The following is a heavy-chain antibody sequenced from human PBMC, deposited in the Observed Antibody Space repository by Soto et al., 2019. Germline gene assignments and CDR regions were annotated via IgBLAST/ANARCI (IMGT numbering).Heavy chain of an antibody. V-gene: IGHV4-39*01. Sequence: QLQLQESGPGLVKPSETLSLTCTVSGGSISSSSYYWGWIRQPPGKGLEWIGSIYYSGSTYYNPSLKSRVTISVVTAKDQFPLMLSAVTAADTAVYYCARQTASSYYDILTGYYISVPYYFDYWGQGTLVTVSS. J-gene: IGHJ4*02. CDR2: IYYSGST. CDR3: ARQTASSYYDILTGYYISVPYYFDY. D-gene: IGHD3-9*01. CDR1: GGSISSSSYY.